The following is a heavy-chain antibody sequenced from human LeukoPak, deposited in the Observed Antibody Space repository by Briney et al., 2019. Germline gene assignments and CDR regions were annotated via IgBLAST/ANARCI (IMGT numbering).Heavy chain of an antibody. V-gene: IGHV3-30*04. CDR3: ATDGEAGPGVGYFDY. CDR1: GFTFSNSA. J-gene: IGHJ4*02. D-gene: IGHD3-10*01. Sequence: GGSLRLSCAASGFTFSNSAMHWVRQAPGRGLEWVAVISYDGIKKYYADSVKGRFTMSRDNSKNTLYLEMNNLRDEDTAVYYCATDGEAGPGVGYFDYWGQGTLVTVSS. CDR2: ISYDGIKK.